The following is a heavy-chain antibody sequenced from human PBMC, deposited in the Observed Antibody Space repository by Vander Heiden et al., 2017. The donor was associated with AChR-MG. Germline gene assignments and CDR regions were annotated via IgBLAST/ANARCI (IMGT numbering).Heavy chain of an antibody. V-gene: IGHV2-5*02. J-gene: IGHJ4*02. CDR3: AHRRGADYGDPWDY. CDR2: VFWDDDK. D-gene: IGHD4-17*01. Sequence: QLTLKESGPTLVKPTPPLPLTCTFSGFSPSTSRVGVGWLRQPPGKSLEWLAHVFWDDDKRYSPSLRSRLTITKDSSKDQVVLTMTNMDPGDTATYYCAHRRGADYGDPWDYWGQGTLVTVSS. CDR1: GFSPSTSRVG.